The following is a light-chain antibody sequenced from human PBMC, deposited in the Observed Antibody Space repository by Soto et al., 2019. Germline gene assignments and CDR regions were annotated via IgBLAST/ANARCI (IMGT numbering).Light chain of an antibody. V-gene: IGLV1-40*01. Sequence: QSVLTQPPSVSGAPGQRVTISCTGRSSNIGAGYDVHWYQQLPGTAPKLLFYGNSNRPSGVPDRFSGSKSGPSASLAITGLQAEDEADYYCQSHDSSLSGYVFGTGTKVTVL. CDR2: GNS. CDR3: QSHDSSLSGYV. J-gene: IGLJ1*01. CDR1: SSNIGAGYD.